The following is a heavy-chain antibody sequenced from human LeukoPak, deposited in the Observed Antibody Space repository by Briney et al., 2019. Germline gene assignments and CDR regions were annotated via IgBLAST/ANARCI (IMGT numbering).Heavy chain of an antibody. CDR3: ARGGWEPFDY. V-gene: IGHV4-39*07. CDR1: GGSFSSSSYY. CDR2: INYRGSN. Sequence: PSETLSLTCTVSGGSFSSSSYYWGWLRQPPGKGLEWVGSINYRGSNYHNSSLKIRVTMSIGTSQNQFSMKLSSVAAADTAVYYCARGGWEPFDYWGQGTLVTVSS. D-gene: IGHD1-26*01. J-gene: IGHJ4*02.